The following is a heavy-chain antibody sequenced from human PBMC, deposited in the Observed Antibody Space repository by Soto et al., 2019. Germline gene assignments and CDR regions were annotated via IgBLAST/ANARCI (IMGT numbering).Heavy chain of an antibody. CDR2: IIPILGIA. V-gene: IGHV1-69*02. CDR3: ASVTSIPPYCSSTSCYVGAWFAP. D-gene: IGHD2-2*01. Sequence: QVQLVQSGAEVKKPGSSVKVSCKASGGTFSSYTISWVRQAPGQGLEWMGRIIPILGIANYAQKFQGRVTMTADKSTCTAYIELSILRAEDTAVYYCASVTSIPPYCSSTSCYVGAWFAPWGQGTLVTVSS. J-gene: IGHJ5*02. CDR1: GGTFSSYT.